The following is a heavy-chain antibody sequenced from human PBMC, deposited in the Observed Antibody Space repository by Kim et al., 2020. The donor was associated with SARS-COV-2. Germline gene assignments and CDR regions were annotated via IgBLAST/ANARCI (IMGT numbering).Heavy chain of an antibody. Sequence: GGSLRLSCAASGFTFSWYWMHWVRQAPGKGLVWVSRIKGDGSGTSYADSVKGRFTISRDNAKNTLYLQMNSLRAEDTAVYYCARDGGGLRPDIWGQGTMVTVSP. CDR2: IKGDGSGT. V-gene: IGHV3-74*01. J-gene: IGHJ3*02. CDR3: ARDGGGLRPDI. D-gene: IGHD5-12*01. CDR1: GFTFSWYW.